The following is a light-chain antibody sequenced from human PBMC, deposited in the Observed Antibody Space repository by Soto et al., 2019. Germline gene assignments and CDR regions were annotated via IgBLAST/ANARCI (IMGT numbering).Light chain of an antibody. V-gene: IGKV3-15*01. CDR3: HQQKNNPPPLT. Sequence: EIVMMQSPATLSVSPGERATLSCRASQSVSSSFAWYQQKPGQAPRLLIHGASTRATGIPGRFSGSGSGTEFTLTVSSRNFQDYEVEYYHQQKNNPPPLTFRQGTKVEIK. J-gene: IGKJ1*01. CDR1: QSVSSS. CDR2: GAS.